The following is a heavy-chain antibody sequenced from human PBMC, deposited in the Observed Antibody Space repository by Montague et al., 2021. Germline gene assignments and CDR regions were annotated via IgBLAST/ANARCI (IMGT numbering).Heavy chain of an antibody. Sequence: RLSFSSSFFPFLRSALSWVRPAPGKGLKWVSSITSGGSTYYADSVTGRFTISRDNSRNTLYLQMNSLRAEDTAVYYCTKDQDDYGDYVDWVDTWGQGTLVTVSS. D-gene: IGHD4-17*01. J-gene: IGHJ5*02. CDR2: ITSGGST. V-gene: IGHV3-23*01. CDR3: TKDQDDYGDYVDWVDT. CDR1: FFPFLRSA.